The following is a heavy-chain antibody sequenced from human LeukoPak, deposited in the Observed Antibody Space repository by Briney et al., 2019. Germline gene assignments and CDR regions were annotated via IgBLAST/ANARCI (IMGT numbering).Heavy chain of an antibody. CDR1: GGTFSSYA. CDR3: ARYGDSTVNFDY. CDR2: IIPIFGTA. J-gene: IGHJ4*02. V-gene: IGHV1-69*01. Sequence: ASVKVSCKASGGTFSSYAISWVRQAPGQGLEWMGGIIPIFGTANYAQKSQGRVTITADESTSTAYMELSSLRSEDTAVYYCARYGDSTVNFDYWGQGTLVTVSS. D-gene: IGHD4-17*01.